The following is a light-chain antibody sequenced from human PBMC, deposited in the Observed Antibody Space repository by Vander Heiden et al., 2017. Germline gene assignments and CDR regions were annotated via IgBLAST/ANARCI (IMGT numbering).Light chain of an antibody. CDR3: SSYAGNNNLV. J-gene: IGLJ3*02. Sequence: QSALTQPPSASGSPGQSVAISCTGSSNDIGSYNYVSWYQQHTGKAPKLMIYDVTKRPSGVPDRFSGSKSGNTASLTVSGLQAEDEADYYCSSYAGNNNLVFGGGTKLTVL. CDR2: DVT. V-gene: IGLV2-8*01. CDR1: SNDIGSYNY.